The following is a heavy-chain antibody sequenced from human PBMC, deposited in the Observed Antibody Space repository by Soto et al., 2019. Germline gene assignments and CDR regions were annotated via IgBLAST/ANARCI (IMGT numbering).Heavy chain of an antibody. D-gene: IGHD3-22*01. CDR2: IYSGGST. Sequence: GGSLRLSCAAAGFTVSSNYMSWVRQAPGKGLEWVSVIYSGGSTYYADSVKGRFTISRHNSKNTLYLQMNSLRAEDTAVYYCARDLAYYYDSSGYPLDPWGQGTLVTVSS. CDR3: ARDLAYYYDSSGYPLDP. J-gene: IGHJ5*02. CDR1: GFTVSSNY. V-gene: IGHV3-66*01.